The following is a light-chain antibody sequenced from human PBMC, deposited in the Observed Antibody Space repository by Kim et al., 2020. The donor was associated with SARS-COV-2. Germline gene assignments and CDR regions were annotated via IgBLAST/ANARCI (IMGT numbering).Light chain of an antibody. CDR2: DVS. CDR1: SSDVGGYND. J-gene: IGLJ2*01. V-gene: IGLV2-11*01. CDR3: CSYAGNSVV. Sequence: PGQSVTISCTGTSSDVGGYNDVAWYQQHPGKAPKLIIYDVSKRPSGVPDRFSGSKSGNTASLTISGLQAEDEADYYCCSYAGNSVVFGGGTQLTVL.